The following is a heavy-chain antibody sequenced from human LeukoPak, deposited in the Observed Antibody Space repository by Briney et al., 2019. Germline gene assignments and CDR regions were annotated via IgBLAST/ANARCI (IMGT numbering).Heavy chain of an antibody. J-gene: IGHJ3*01. D-gene: IGHD5-18*01. Sequence: SETLSLTCTVSGGSISSSSYYWGWIRQPPGKGLEWIGSIYYSGSTYYNPSLKSRVTISVDTSKNQFSLKLSSVTAADTAVYYCARLGYRVTVPGAFEFWGPGTVVTVSS. CDR1: GGSISSSSYY. CDR3: ARLGYRVTVPGAFEF. V-gene: IGHV4-39*01. CDR2: IYYSGST.